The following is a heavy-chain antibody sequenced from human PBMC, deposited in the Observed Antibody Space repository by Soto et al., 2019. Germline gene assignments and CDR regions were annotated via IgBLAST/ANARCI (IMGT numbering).Heavy chain of an antibody. CDR2: IYYSWRT. CDR3: ARDRSNSPDYFDY. J-gene: IGHJ4*02. D-gene: IGHD6-6*01. V-gene: IGHV4-30-4*01. CDR1: GGSLNSAAYY. Sequence: PSETLSLTCTVSGGSLNSAAYYWSWIRQPPGKGLEWIEQIYYSWRTYYAQSLESRLNISLDMSKNQFSLSLSSVNTSDTAVYYCARDRSNSPDYFDYAGQGTLVTVSS.